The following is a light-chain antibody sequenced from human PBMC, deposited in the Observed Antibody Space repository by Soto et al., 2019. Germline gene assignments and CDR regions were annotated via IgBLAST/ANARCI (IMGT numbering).Light chain of an antibody. Sequence: DIQMTQSPSTLSASVGDRVTITCRASQSINSWLAWYQQKPGKAPNLLIYEASRLESGVPSRLSGSESGTEFTITIRSLQPDDFATYYCQQYHTDSTVGQGTKVQIK. CDR3: QQYHTDST. CDR2: EAS. V-gene: IGKV1-5*03. J-gene: IGKJ1*01. CDR1: QSINSW.